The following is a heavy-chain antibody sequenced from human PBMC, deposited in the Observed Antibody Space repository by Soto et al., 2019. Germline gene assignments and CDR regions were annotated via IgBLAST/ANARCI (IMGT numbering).Heavy chain of an antibody. CDR3: AKDHLLVVTAIPRNWFDP. D-gene: IGHD2-21*02. CDR1: GFTFSSYA. V-gene: IGHV3-23*01. Sequence: EVQLLESGGGLVQPGGSLRLSCAASGFTFSSYAMSWVRQAPGKGLEWVSAISGSGGSTYYADSVKGRFTISRDNAKNTQYLQMNSLRAEDTAVYYCAKDHLLVVTAIPRNWFDPWGQGTLVTVSS. J-gene: IGHJ5*02. CDR2: ISGSGGST.